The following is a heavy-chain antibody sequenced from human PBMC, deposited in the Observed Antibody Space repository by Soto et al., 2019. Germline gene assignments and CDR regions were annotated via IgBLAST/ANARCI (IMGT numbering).Heavy chain of an antibody. D-gene: IGHD2-15*01. CDR1: GFTVSSTY. Sequence: EEQLVETGGGVIQRGGSLRLSCNASGFTVSSTYMSWVRQAPGMGLEWVAVIERGGSTHYADSVKGRFTISTDIPKNMIYLQLHTLRAEDTAVYYCAKDLGPLRLLNYYFYGLDVWGQGTTVTVSS. CDR2: IERGGST. CDR3: AKDLGPLRLLNYYFYGLDV. V-gene: IGHV3-53*02. J-gene: IGHJ6*02.